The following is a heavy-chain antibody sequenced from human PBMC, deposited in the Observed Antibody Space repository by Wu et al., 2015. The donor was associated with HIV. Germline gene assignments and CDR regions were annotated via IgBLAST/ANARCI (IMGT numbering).Heavy chain of an antibody. CDR2: INPNDGKT. J-gene: IGHJ3*02. D-gene: IGHD2-15*01. CDR1: GYRFTGYY. Sequence: PGASVKVSCKASGYRFTGYYVHWVRQAPGEGLEWMGWINPNDGKTVYAQKYQGRVSMTRDTSISTAYIELSRLTSDDTAVYYCARDELFRVDDAFDMWGQGTLVTVSS. CDR3: ARDELFRVDDAFDM. V-gene: IGHV1-2*02.